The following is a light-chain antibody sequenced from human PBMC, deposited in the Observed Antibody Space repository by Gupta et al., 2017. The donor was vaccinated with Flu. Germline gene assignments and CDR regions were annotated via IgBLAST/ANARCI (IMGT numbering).Light chain of an antibody. CDR1: NLGGKT. J-gene: IGLJ2*01. CDR3: QVCDSSSDLVV. Sequence: TARFTCGGNNLGGKTVHWYRQRPGQAPVLVVYDDRGRPSGFPERFSGSNSGNTATLTISRVDAGDEADYYCQVCDSSSDLVVFGVGTKLPVL. CDR2: DDR. V-gene: IGLV3-21*02.